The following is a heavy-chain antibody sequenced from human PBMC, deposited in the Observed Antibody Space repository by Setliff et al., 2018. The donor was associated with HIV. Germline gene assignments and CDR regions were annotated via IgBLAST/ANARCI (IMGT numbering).Heavy chain of an antibody. D-gene: IGHD3-3*01. Sequence: GASVKVSCKTAEYTSASYVINWVRQAAGQGLGWMGWIDPKSGNTGYAQEFQGRVTMTRNTSISTAYMELISLKVEDTAVYYCAKGSLGAQFLEWFPAWGRGTLVTVSS. J-gene: IGHJ4*02. V-gene: IGHV1-8*01. CDR1: EYTSASYV. CDR3: AKGSLGAQFLEWFPA. CDR2: IDPKSGNT.